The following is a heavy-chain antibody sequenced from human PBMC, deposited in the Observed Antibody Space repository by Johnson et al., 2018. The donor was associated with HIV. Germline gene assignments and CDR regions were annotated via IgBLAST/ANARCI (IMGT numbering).Heavy chain of an antibody. CDR1: GFTFRGYD. CDR2: VGLRGDT. D-gene: IGHD3/OR15-3a*01. CDR3: ARGVAGVPGLDDVFDI. V-gene: IGHV3-13*01. J-gene: IGHJ3*02. Sequence: VQLLESGGGLVQPGGSLRLSCAASGFTFRGYDMHWVRQDSEKGLEWVSGVGLRGDTHYSDSVKGRFTISREDARESVFLQMNSLRAGDTALYFCARGVAGVPGLDDVFDIWGQGTMVTVSP.